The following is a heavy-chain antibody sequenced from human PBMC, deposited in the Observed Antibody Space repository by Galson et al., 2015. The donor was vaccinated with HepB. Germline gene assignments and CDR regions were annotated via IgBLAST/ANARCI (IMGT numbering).Heavy chain of an antibody. CDR1: GFTFSSDW. J-gene: IGHJ5*02. V-gene: IGHV3-74*01. CDR3: ARDHRFDP. Sequence: SLRLSCAASGFTFSSDWMHWVRQVPGKGLVWVSRINNDGSSTSYADSVKGRFTISRDNARNALYLQMNSLTPEDTAIYYCARDHRFDPWGQGTLVAVSS. CDR2: INNDGSST.